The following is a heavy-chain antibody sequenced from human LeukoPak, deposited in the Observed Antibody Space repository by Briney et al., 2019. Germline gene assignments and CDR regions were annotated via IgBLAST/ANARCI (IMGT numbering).Heavy chain of an antibody. V-gene: IGHV3-66*01. D-gene: IGHD2-15*01. CDR1: GFTVSGNY. CDR3: ARDGRRGPDCNGGGCYFVPGQ. J-gene: IGHJ4*02. Sequence: GGSRRFSCAAPGFTVSGNYMSWFRQAPGGGLEWVSFIYTGGNTYYADSVKGRFTISRDSSKNTLYLQMNSLRGEDTAVYYCARDGRRGPDCNGGGCYFVPGQWGQGTVVTVSS. CDR2: IYTGGNT.